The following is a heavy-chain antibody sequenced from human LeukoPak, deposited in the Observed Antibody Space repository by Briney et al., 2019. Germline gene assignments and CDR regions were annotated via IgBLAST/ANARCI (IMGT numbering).Heavy chain of an antibody. D-gene: IGHD6-13*01. CDR3: AGDSSSWYYFDY. CDR1: GGSISSSSYY. Sequence: SETLSLTCTVSGGSISSSSYYWGWIRQPPGKGLEWIGSIYYSGSTYYNPSLKSRVTISVDTSKNQFSLKLSSVTAADTAVYYCAGDSSSWYYFDYWGQGTLVTVSS. CDR2: IYYSGST. V-gene: IGHV4-39*07. J-gene: IGHJ4*02.